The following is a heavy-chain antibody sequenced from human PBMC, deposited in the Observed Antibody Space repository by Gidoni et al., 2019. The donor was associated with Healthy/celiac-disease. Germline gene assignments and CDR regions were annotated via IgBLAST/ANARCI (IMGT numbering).Heavy chain of an antibody. D-gene: IGHD3-10*01. J-gene: IGHJ4*02. CDR2: ISSSSSTI. CDR1: GFTFSSYS. V-gene: IGHV3-48*02. CDR3: AREGYYYGSGSYFIDY. Sequence: EVQLVESGGGLVQPGGSLRLSCAASGFTFSSYSMNWVRQAPGKGLEWVSYISSSSSTIYYADSVKGRFTISRDNAKNSLYLQMNSLRDEDTAVYYCAREGYYYGSGSYFIDYWGQGTLVTVSS.